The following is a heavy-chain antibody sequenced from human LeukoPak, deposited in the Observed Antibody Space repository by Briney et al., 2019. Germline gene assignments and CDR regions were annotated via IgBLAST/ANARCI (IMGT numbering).Heavy chain of an antibody. CDR2: INPNSGGT. V-gene: IGHV1-2*02. Sequence: ASVKVSCKASRYTFTGCYMHWVRQAPGQGLEWIGWINPNSGGTNYAQKFQGRVTMTRDTSISTAYMELSRLRSDDTAVYYCARYDYSNLYMAEYFTQWGQGTLVTVSS. D-gene: IGHD4-11*01. CDR1: RYTFTGCY. CDR3: ARYDYSNLYMAEYFTQ. J-gene: IGHJ1*01.